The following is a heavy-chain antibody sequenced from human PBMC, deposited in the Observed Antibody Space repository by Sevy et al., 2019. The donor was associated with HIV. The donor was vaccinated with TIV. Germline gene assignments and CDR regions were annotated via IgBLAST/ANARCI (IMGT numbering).Heavy chain of an antibody. Sequence: SDTLSLTCTVSGGSISSYYWSWIRQPAGKGLEWIGRIYTSGSTNYNPSLKSRVTMSVDTSKNQFSLKLSSVTAADTAVYYCARDRIVVVVAATSYGMDVWGQGTTVTVSS. CDR2: IYTSGST. D-gene: IGHD2-15*01. V-gene: IGHV4-4*07. J-gene: IGHJ6*02. CDR1: GGSISSYY. CDR3: ARDRIVVVVAATSYGMDV.